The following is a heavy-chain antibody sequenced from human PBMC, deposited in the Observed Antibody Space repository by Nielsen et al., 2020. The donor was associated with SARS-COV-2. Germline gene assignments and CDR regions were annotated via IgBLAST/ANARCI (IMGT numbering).Heavy chain of an antibody. J-gene: IGHJ4*02. CDR2: ISGSGGST. D-gene: IGHD6-13*01. CDR3: TKGAQLGDY. V-gene: IGHV3-23*01. Sequence: GESLKISCAASGFTFSSYAMSWVRQAPGKGLEWVSAISGSGGSTYYADSVKGRFTISTDLSNNTLYLRMNSLRVEDTAIYYCTKGAQLGDYWGQGTLVTVSS. CDR1: GFTFSSYA.